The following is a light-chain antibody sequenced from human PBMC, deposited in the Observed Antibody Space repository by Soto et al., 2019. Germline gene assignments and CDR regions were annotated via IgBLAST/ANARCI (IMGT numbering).Light chain of an antibody. Sequence: VMTQSPANLSVSPGEGVTLFCRASQNVATNIAWYQVKPAQAPRLLIYGSSTRATGIPATFSDSGSGTHFSLTISSLQSEDSAVYYCQQYYHWGLSFGGGTKVDIK. CDR1: QNVATN. CDR3: QQYYHWGLS. V-gene: IGKV3D-15*01. CDR2: GSS. J-gene: IGKJ4*01.